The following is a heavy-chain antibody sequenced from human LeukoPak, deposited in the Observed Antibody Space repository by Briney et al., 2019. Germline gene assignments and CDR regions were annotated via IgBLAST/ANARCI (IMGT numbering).Heavy chain of an antibody. CDR2: IKQDGSEK. Sequence: PGGSLRLSCAASGFTFSSYWMSWVRQAPGKGLEWVANIKQDGSEKYYVDSVKGRFTISRDNAKNSLYLQMNSLRAEDTAVYYCARAWRTMVYAKASIFDYWGQGTLVTVSS. J-gene: IGHJ4*02. V-gene: IGHV3-7*01. CDR3: ARAWRTMVYAKASIFDY. CDR1: GFTFSSYW. D-gene: IGHD2-8*01.